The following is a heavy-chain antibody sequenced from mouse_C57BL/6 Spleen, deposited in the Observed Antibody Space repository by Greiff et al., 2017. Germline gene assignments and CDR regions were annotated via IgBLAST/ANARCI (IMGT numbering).Heavy chain of an antibody. Sequence: EVKVVESGGGLVKPGGSLKLSCAASGFTFSYYGMHWVRQAPETGLAWVAYISSGSSTIYYADTVQGGFTMSQDNGTNTMCLQIASLRSEDTAMYYCAREGSGSSSFYAMDYWGQGTSVTVSS. CDR1: GFTFSYYG. D-gene: IGHD1-1*01. CDR3: AREGSGSSSFYAMDY. CDR2: ISSGSSTI. V-gene: IGHV5-17*01. J-gene: IGHJ4*01.